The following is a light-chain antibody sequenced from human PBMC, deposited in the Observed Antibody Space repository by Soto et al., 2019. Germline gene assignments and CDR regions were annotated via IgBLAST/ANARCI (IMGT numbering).Light chain of an antibody. CDR3: AAWDDSLKGAV. CDR1: SSNIGSTS. Sequence: QYVLTQPPSASGTPGQRVTISCSGSSSNIGSTSVNWYQQLPGTAPKLLIYNNNHRPSGVPDRFSGSKSVTSASLAISGLQSEDGGDYYCAAWDDSLKGAVFGGGTQLTVL. CDR2: NNN. J-gene: IGLJ7*01. V-gene: IGLV1-44*01.